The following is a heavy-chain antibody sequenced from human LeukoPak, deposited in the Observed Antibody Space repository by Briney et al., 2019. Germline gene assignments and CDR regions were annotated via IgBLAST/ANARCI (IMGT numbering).Heavy chain of an antibody. CDR1: GFTFCSYD. V-gene: IGHV3-23*01. CDR2: ITNSGDST. Sequence: GGSLRLSCAASGFTFCSYDMSWVRQAPGKGLEWVSAITNSGDSTYYADSVKGRFTISRDNSKNTLYLQMNSLRAEDTAVYYCAKDRGVGFDSWGQGTLVTVSS. D-gene: IGHD3-10*01. CDR3: AKDRGVGFDS. J-gene: IGHJ4*02.